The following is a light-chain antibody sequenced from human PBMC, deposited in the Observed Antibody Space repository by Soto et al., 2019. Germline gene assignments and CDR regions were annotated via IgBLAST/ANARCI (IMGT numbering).Light chain of an antibody. Sequence: EIVMTQSPATLSVSPGGRATLSCRASQSVSSNLAWYQQKPGQAPRLLIYGASTRATGFPARFSGSGSGTEFTLTISSLQSEDFAVYYCQQYKHWPLTFGGGTRVEIK. CDR3: QQYKHWPLT. J-gene: IGKJ4*01. CDR2: GAS. V-gene: IGKV3-15*01. CDR1: QSVSSN.